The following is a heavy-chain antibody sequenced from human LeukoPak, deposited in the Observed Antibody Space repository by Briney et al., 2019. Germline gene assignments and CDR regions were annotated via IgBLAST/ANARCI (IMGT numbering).Heavy chain of an antibody. V-gene: IGHV3-15*07. D-gene: IGHD3-22*01. J-gene: IGHJ5*02. Sequence: GGSLRLSCATSGFTFSNAWMNWVRQAPGKGLEWVGRIRSNSDGGTIDYAAPVKGRFTLSRDDSKPTLYLQMNSLQTEDTAVYYCATDFYDSTWGQGTLVTVSS. CDR2: IRSNSDGGTI. CDR3: ATDFYDST. CDR1: GFTFSNAW.